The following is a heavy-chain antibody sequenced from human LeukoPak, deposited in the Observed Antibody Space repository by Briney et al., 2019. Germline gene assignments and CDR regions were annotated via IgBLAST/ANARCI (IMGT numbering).Heavy chain of an antibody. Sequence: SETLSLTCTVSGGSISGSSYYWGWIRQPPGKGLEWIGYIYYSGSTNYNPSLKSRVTISVDTSKNQFSLKLSSVTAADTAVYYCARVSGSYMAYYFDYWGQGTLVTVSS. CDR2: IYYSGST. CDR1: GGSISGSSYY. V-gene: IGHV4-61*05. CDR3: ARVSGSYMAYYFDY. D-gene: IGHD1-26*01. J-gene: IGHJ4*02.